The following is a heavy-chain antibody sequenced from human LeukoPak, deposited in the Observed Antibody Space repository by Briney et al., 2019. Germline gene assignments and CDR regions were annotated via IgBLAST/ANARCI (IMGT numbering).Heavy chain of an antibody. CDR1: GFTFSSNW. J-gene: IGHJ4*02. D-gene: IGHD1-26*01. CDR2: INEDGSTT. V-gene: IGHV3-74*01. CDR3: VRDLGGRSGH. Sequence: GGSLRLSCAASGFTFSSNWMHWVRQAPGKGLVWVSRINEDGSTTNYADSVKGRSTIFRDNAKNTLYLQMNSLRAEDTAAYYCVRDLGGRSGHWGQGTLVTVSS.